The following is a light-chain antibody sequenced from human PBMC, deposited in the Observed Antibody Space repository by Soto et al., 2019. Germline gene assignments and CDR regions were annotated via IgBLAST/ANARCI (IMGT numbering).Light chain of an antibody. CDR2: DAS. Sequence: EIVLTQSPAALSLSPGERATLSCRASESVGNFLAWYQQKHGQAPRLLIYDASDRATGIPARFSGSGYGTDFPLTINSLEPEDFAVYYCQHRKTWPLTFGQGTRLEIK. CDR1: ESVGNF. CDR3: QHRKTWPLT. V-gene: IGKV3-11*01. J-gene: IGKJ5*01.